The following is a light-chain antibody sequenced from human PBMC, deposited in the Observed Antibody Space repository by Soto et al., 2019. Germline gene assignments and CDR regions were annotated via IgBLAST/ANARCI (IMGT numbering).Light chain of an antibody. V-gene: IGKV3-20*01. CDR3: QQYGSSPPT. J-gene: IGKJ1*01. Sequence: IVLTQSPGTLSLSPGERTTLSCRASQSISRYLAWYQQKPGRGPRLLIYGASSRATGTPDRFSGSGSGTDFTLTINRLEPEDFALYYCQQYGSSPPTFGQGTKVDIK. CDR1: QSISRY. CDR2: GAS.